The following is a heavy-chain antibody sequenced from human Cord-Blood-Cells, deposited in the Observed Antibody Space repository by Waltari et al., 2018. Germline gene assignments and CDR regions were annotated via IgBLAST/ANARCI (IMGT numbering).Heavy chain of an antibody. V-gene: IGHV4-34*01. CDR3: ARGIPGDPHTNRYFDL. J-gene: IGHJ2*01. CDR1: GGSFSGYY. Sequence: QVQLQQWGAGLLKPSETLSLTRAVYGGSFSGYYWSWFRQPPGKGLEWIGEINHSGSTNYNPSLKSRVTISVDTSKNQFSLKLSSVTAADTAVYYCARGIPGDPHTNRYFDLWGRGTLVTVSS. CDR2: INHSGST. D-gene: IGHD7-27*01.